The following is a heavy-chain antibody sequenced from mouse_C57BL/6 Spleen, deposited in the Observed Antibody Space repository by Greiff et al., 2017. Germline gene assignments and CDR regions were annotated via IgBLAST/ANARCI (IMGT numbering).Heavy chain of an antibody. CDR2: ISPGDGDT. CDR1: GYAFSSSW. CDR3: ARYGSSYWYFDV. J-gene: IGHJ1*03. V-gene: IGHV1-82*01. D-gene: IGHD1-1*01. Sequence: QVQLQQSGPELVKPGASVKISCKASGYAFSSSWMNWVKQRPGKGLEWIGRISPGDGDTNYNGTFKGKATLTADKSSSPAYMQLSSLTSEDSAVYFCARYGSSYWYFDVWGTGTTVTVSS.